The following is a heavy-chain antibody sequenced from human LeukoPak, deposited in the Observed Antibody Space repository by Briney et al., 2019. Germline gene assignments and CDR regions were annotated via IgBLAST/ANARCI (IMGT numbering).Heavy chain of an antibody. D-gene: IGHD3-9*01. V-gene: IGHV1-69*04. Sequence: ASVKVSCKASGGTFSSYAISWVRQAPGQGLEWMGRIIPILGIANYAQKFQGRVTITADKSTSTAYMELSSLRSEDTAVYYCARGDYDILTGQTAYYFDYWGQGTLVTVSS. CDR2: IIPILGIA. CDR3: ARGDYDILTGQTAYYFDY. CDR1: GGTFSSYA. J-gene: IGHJ4*02.